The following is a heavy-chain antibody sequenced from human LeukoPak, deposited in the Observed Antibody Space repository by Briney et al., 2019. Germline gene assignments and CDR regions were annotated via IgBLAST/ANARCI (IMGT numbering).Heavy chain of an antibody. J-gene: IGHJ4*02. V-gene: IGHV4-4*02. CDR1: GGSITCTNW. Sequence: SGTLSLTCGVSGGSITCTNWWSWVRQPPGQGLEWIGEISLTGRTNYNPSLIGRVIMSLDESRNQLSLTLTSVTAADTAMYYCTRESGPYCPFGYWGQGTLVVVPS. CDR2: ISLTGRT. CDR3: TRESGPYCPFGY. D-gene: IGHD1-26*01.